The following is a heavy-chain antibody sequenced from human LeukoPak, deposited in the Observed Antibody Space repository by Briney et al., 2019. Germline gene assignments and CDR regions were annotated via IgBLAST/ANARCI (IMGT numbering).Heavy chain of an antibody. CDR1: GGTFSSYA. D-gene: IGHD3-22*01. Sequence: SVKVSCKASGGTFSSYAISWVRQAPGQGLEWMGGIIPIFGTANYAQKFQGRVTITTDKSTSTAYMELSSLRSEDTAVYYCARGTYYYDSSGSNPRWDYFDYWGQGTLVTVSS. CDR2: IIPIFGTA. V-gene: IGHV1-69*05. CDR3: ARGTYYYDSSGSNPRWDYFDY. J-gene: IGHJ4*02.